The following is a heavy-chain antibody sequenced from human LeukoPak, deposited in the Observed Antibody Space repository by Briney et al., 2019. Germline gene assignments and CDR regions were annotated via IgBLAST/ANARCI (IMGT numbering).Heavy chain of an antibody. CDR3: ARGDDSNDYYFYYYMDV. V-gene: IGHV3-11*04. Sequence: GGSLRLSCVASGFTFSDYYMSWIRQAPGQGLEWLSYINPSGSAIYYADSVKGRFTVSRDDAKNSLYLQMNSLRAEDTAVYYCARGDDSNDYYFYYYMDVWGNGTTVTVSS. CDR1: GFTFSDYY. J-gene: IGHJ6*03. CDR2: INPSGSAI. D-gene: IGHD4-11*01.